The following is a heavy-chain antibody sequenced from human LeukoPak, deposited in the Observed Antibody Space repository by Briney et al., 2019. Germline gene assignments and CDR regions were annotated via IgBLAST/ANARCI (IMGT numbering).Heavy chain of an antibody. CDR2: IRYDGSNK. V-gene: IGHV3-30*02. CDR1: GFTFSSYG. CDR3: ARQASGSYHSKDY. D-gene: IGHD1-26*01. J-gene: IGHJ4*02. Sequence: QPGGSLRLSCAASGFTFSSYGMHWVRQAPGKGLEWVAFIRYDGSNKYYADSVKGRFTISRDNSKNTLYLQMNSLRAEDTAVYYCARQASGSYHSKDYWGQGTLVTVSS.